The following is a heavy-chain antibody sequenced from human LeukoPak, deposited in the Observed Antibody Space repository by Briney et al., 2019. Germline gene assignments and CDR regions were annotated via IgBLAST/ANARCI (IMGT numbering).Heavy chain of an antibody. CDR2: INPTGSNI. D-gene: IGHD6-19*01. J-gene: IGHJ4*02. V-gene: IGHV3-11*01. Sequence: GGSLRLSCAASGFGFSDFYMGWIRQAPGKGLEWVSYINPTGSNIYHADSVKGRFTISRDNTKKSVYLQMNSLRDEDTAVYYCVKDHEVAGLYFDYWGQGALVTVSS. CDR1: GFGFSDFY. CDR3: VKDHEVAGLYFDY.